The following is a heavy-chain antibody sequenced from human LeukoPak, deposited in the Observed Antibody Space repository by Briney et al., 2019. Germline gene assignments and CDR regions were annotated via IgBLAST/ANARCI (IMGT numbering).Heavy chain of an antibody. D-gene: IGHD6-6*01. V-gene: IGHV1-69*13. CDR3: ALSSRAPYSSSSEWAY. CDR1: GGTFSSYA. CDR2: IIPIFGTA. Sequence: ASVKVSCKASGGTFSSYAISWVRQAPGQGLERMGGIIPIFGTANYAQKFQGRVTITAGESTSTAYMELSSLRSEDTAVYYCALSSRAPYSSSSEWAYWGQGTLVTVSS. J-gene: IGHJ4*02.